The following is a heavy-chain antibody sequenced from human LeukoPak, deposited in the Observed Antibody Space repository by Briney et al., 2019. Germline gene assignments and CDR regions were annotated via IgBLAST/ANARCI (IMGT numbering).Heavy chain of an antibody. D-gene: IGHD6-19*01. CDR1: GYTFISYG. J-gene: IGHJ6*03. Sequence: ASLKVSCKTSGYTFISYGISWVRQAPGQGLEWMGWISAYNGNTNYAQKLQGRVTMTTGTSTSTAYMELRSLRSDDTAVYYCASHGYSSGWGYYYMDVWGKGTTVTVSS. V-gene: IGHV1-18*01. CDR2: ISAYNGNT. CDR3: ASHGYSSGWGYYYMDV.